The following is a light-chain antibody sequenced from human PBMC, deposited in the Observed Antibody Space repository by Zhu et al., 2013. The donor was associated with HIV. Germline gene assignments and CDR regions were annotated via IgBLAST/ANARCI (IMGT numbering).Light chain of an antibody. CDR1: QGISSY. Sequence: DIQLTQSPSFLSASVGDRVTITCRASQGISSYLAWYQQKPGKVPKLLIYAAATLQSGVPSRFSGSGSGTEFTLTISSLQPEDFATYYCQQHNSYPRTFGPGTKVDIK. J-gene: IGKJ3*01. V-gene: IGKV1-9*01. CDR2: AAA. CDR3: QQHNSYPRT.